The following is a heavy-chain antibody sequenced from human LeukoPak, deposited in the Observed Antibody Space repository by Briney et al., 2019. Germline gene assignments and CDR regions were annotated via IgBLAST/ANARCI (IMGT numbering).Heavy chain of an antibody. V-gene: IGHV3-23*01. Sequence: GRSLRPPCAPSGFTFSSYAMSWVRQAPGGGLEWVSAISGSGGSTYYADSVKGRFTISRDNSKNTLYLQMNCLRAEDTAVYYCAKGGVLGAKGPNDYWGQGTLVTVSS. J-gene: IGHJ4*02. D-gene: IGHD1-26*01. CDR1: GFTFSSYA. CDR2: ISGSGGST. CDR3: AKGGVLGAKGPNDY.